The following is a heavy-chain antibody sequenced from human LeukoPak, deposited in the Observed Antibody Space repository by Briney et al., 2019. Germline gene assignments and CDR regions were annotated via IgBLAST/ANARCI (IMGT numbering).Heavy chain of an antibody. CDR1: GFTFSSYA. CDR2: ISGSGGST. CDR3: AKGRGQVVITSLDY. J-gene: IGHJ4*02. D-gene: IGHD3-22*01. Sequence: PGGSLRLSCAASGFTFSSYAMSWVRQAPGKGLEWVSAISGSGGSTHYADSVKGRFTISRDNSKNTLYLQMNSLRAEDTAVYYCAKGRGQVVITSLDYWGQGTLVTVSS. V-gene: IGHV3-23*01.